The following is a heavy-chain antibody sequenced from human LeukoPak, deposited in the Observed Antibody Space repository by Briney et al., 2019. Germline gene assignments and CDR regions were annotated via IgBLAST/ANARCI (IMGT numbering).Heavy chain of an antibody. Sequence: SETLSLTCTVSGGSISSYYWSWIRQPPGKGLEWIGYIYTSGSTNYNPSLKSRVTISVDTSKNQFSLKLSSVTAADTAVYYCARTHSSSWSEFDYWGQGTLVTVSS. CDR3: ARTHSSSWSEFDY. V-gene: IGHV4-4*09. D-gene: IGHD6-13*01. CDR2: IYTSGST. CDR1: GGSISSYY. J-gene: IGHJ4*02.